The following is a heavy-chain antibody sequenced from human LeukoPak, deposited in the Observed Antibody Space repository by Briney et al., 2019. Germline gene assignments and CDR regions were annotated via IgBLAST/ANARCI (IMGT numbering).Heavy chain of an antibody. Sequence: VASVKVSCKPSGGTFSTYGISWVRQAPGQGLEWMGRIISMFGTANYAQKFQGRVTITTDASTSTAYMELSSLRSEDTAVYHCASGYGSGSYPPRNNWFDPWGQGTLVTVSS. D-gene: IGHD3-10*01. V-gene: IGHV1-69*05. J-gene: IGHJ5*02. CDR2: IISMFGTA. CDR1: GGTFSTYG. CDR3: ASGYGSGSYPPRNNWFDP.